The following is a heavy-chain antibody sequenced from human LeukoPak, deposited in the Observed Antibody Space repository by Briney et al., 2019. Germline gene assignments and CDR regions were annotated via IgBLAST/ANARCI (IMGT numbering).Heavy chain of an antibody. CDR1: GFTFSTYS. V-gene: IGHV3-21*01. CDR3: ARDANAFDI. Sequence: GGSLRLSCAASGFTFSTYSMSWAPQAPGKGLEWVSSISSTSIYIFYADSVKGRFTISRDNAKHSLYLQMNSLRAEDTAVYYCARDANAFDIWGQGTMVTVSS. CDR2: ISSTSIYI. J-gene: IGHJ3*02.